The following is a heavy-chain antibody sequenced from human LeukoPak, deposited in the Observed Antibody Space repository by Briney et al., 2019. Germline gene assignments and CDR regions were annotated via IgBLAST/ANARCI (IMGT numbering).Heavy chain of an antibody. CDR3: ARGPFWSGYYDD. CDR2: ISSSGSTI. CDR1: GFTFSDYY. V-gene: IGHV3-11*01. J-gene: IGHJ4*02. Sequence: PWGSLRLSCAASGFTFSDYYMSWIRQAPGKGLEWVSYISSSGSTIYYADSVKGRFTISRDNAKNSLYLQMSNLRAEDTAVYYCARGPFWSGYYDDWGQGTLVTVSS. D-gene: IGHD3-3*01.